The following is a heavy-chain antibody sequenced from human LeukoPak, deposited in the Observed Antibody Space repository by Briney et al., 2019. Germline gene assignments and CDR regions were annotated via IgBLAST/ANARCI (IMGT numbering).Heavy chain of an antibody. Sequence: GGSLRLSCAASEFTVSVNYMSWVRQAPGKGLEWVSFIYSSGGTYYADSVKGRFTISRDNSKNTLYLQMNSLRAEDTAVYYCAKIDYYYDSSGYYHDYFDYWGQGTLVTVSS. J-gene: IGHJ4*02. CDR1: EFTVSVNY. V-gene: IGHV3-53*01. D-gene: IGHD3-22*01. CDR3: AKIDYYYDSSGYYHDYFDY. CDR2: IYSSGGT.